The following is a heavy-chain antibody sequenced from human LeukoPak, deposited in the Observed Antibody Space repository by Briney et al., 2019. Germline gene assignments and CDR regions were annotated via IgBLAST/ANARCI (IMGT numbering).Heavy chain of an antibody. CDR1: GGSISSGSYY. V-gene: IGHV4-61*09. J-gene: IGHJ4*02. D-gene: IGHD6-19*01. Sequence: PSETLSLTCTVSGGSISSGSYYWNWIRQPAGKRLEWFGHVFTRGTTNYNASLEGRLTISLDTARNQFSLYLSSVTAADTAMYFCARSSLAVYFDYWGQGTLVTASS. CDR3: ARSSLAVYFDY. CDR2: VFTRGTT.